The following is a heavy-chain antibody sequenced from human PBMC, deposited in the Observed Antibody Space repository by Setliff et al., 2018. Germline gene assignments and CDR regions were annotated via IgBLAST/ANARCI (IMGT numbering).Heavy chain of an antibody. CDR2: IYHNGNT. D-gene: IGHD5-18*01. J-gene: IGHJ6*02. CDR3: ARDRTAYSYGLDV. V-gene: IGHV4-59*02. Sequence: SETLSLTCTVSGGSVSPYFWSWIRQPPGKGLQWIGYIYHNGNTNFNPSLKSRVNMSIDTSTNQFALNLKSVTAADTAVYYCARDRTAYSYGLDVWGQGTTVTVS. CDR1: GGSVSPYF.